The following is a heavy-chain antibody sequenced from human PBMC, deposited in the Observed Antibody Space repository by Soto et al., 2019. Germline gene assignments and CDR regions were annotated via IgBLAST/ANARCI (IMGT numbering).Heavy chain of an antibody. CDR1: GGAFSSYR. D-gene: IGHD6-13*01. Sequence: ASVKVSCKASGGAFSSYRINWVRQAPGQGLEWVGGIVPIYRTADYAQKFQGRVTITADESARTSYMELRSLKSQDTAVYYCATDPYSSSSGFDYWGQGTLVTVSS. V-gene: IGHV1-69*13. CDR2: IVPIYRTA. CDR3: ATDPYSSSSGFDY. J-gene: IGHJ4*02.